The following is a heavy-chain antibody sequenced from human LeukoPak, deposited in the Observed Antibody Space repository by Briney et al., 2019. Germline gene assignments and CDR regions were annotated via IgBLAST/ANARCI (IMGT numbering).Heavy chain of an antibody. D-gene: IGHD6-19*01. CDR2: ISAYNGNT. CDR1: GYTFTSYG. CDR3: ARDRSSGSHWYFDL. J-gene: IGHJ2*01. V-gene: IGHV1-18*01. Sequence: GASVKVSCKASGYTFTSYGISWVRQAPGQGLEWMGWISAYNGNTNYAQKLQGRVTTTTDTSTSTAYMELRSLRSDDTAVYYCARDRSSGSHWYFDLWGRGTLVTVSS.